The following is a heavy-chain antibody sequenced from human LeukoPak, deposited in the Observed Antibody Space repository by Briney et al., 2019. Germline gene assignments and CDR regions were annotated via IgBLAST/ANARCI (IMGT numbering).Heavy chain of an antibody. Sequence: ASVKVSCKASGYTFTGYFMHWVRQAPGQGLEWMGGIIPIFGTANYAQKFQGRVTITADESTSTAYMELGSLKSEDTAVYYCARDPTPMTTVVTEGGDYWGQGTLVTVSS. CDR3: ARDPTPMTTVVTEGGDY. V-gene: IGHV1-69*13. J-gene: IGHJ4*02. CDR1: GYTFTGYF. D-gene: IGHD4-23*01. CDR2: IIPIFGTA.